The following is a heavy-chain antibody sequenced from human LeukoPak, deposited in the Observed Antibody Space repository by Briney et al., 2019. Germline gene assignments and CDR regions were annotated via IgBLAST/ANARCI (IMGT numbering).Heavy chain of an antibody. CDR1: GFTVSSTY. CDR3: ARGGNYYDSSGYKVYAFDI. J-gene: IGHJ3*02. V-gene: IGHV3-53*01. D-gene: IGHD3-22*01. CDR2: IYSSGTT. Sequence: PGGSLRLPCAASGFTVSSTYMTWVRQAPGKGLEWVSTIYSSGTTYYADSVKGRFTISRDNSKNTLYLQMNSLRAEDTAVYYCARGGNYYDSSGYKVYAFDIWGQGTMVTVSS.